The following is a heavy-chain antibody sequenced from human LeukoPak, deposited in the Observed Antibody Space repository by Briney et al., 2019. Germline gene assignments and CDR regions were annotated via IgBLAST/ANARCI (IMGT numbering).Heavy chain of an antibody. CDR1: GGSFSGYY. CDR2: INHSGST. CDR3: ARGRSFRLRYFDWLPLYFDY. V-gene: IGHV4-34*01. J-gene: IGHJ4*02. Sequence: PSETLSLTCAVYGGSFSGYYWSWIRQPPGKGLEWIGEINHSGSTNYNPSLKSRVTISVDTSKNQFSLKLSSVTAADTAVYYCARGRSFRLRYFDWLPLYFDYWGQGTLVTVSS. D-gene: IGHD3-9*01.